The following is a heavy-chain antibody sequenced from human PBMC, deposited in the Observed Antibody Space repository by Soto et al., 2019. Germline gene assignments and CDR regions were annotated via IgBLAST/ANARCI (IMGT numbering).Heavy chain of an antibody. Sequence: PRSSLGLSCAASGFTFSSYGMHWVRQAPGTVLEWVAVIWYDGSNKYYADSVKGRFTISRDNSKNTLYLQLNSLRAGDTAVYYCARDGVVAGGYYYYGMDVWGQGTTVTVSS. J-gene: IGHJ6*02. CDR1: GFTFSSYG. CDR3: ARDGVVAGGYYYYGMDV. V-gene: IGHV3-33*01. D-gene: IGHD2-15*01. CDR2: IWYDGSNK.